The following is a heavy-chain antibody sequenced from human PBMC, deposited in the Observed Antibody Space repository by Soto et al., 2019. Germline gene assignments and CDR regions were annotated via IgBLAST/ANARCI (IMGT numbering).Heavy chain of an antibody. Sequence: GASVKVSCKASGYTFTSYAMHWVRQAPGQRLEWMGWINAGNGNTKYSQKFQGRVTITRDTSASTAYMELSSLRSEDTAVYYCARGSMYYYGSGSSYYMGVWGKGTTVTVSS. D-gene: IGHD3-10*01. CDR3: ARGSMYYYGSGSSYYMGV. J-gene: IGHJ6*03. V-gene: IGHV1-3*01. CDR2: INAGNGNT. CDR1: GYTFTSYA.